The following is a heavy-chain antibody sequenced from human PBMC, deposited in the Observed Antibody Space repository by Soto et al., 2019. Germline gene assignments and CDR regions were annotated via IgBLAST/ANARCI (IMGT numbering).Heavy chain of an antibody. V-gene: IGHV3-21*01. J-gene: IGHJ6*02. CDR1: GFTFSSYS. Sequence: EVQLVESGGGLVKPGGSLRLSCAASGFTFSSYSMNWVRQAPGKGLEWVSSISSSSSYIYYADSVKGRFTISRDNAKNSLKLKMNSLRAEEAAVDYCARDWGYYYYCGMDVWGQGTTVTVSS. CDR2: ISSSSSYI. CDR3: ARDWGYYYYCGMDV. D-gene: IGHD3-16*01.